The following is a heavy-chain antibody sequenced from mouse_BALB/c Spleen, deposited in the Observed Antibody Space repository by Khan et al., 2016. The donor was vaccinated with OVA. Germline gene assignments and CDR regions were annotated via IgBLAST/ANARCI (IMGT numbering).Heavy chain of an antibody. CDR3: ARTDYYGSSYYFDY. V-gene: IGHV1S135*01. Sequence: VQLQQSGPELVKPGASVKVSCKASGYSFTDYNMFWVKQSHGKSLEWIGYIDPYNGGTSYNQKFKGKATLTVDKSSSTAFLHLSSLTSEDSAVFYCARTDYYGSSYYFDYWGQGTTLTVSS. CDR1: GYSFTDYN. CDR2: IDPYNGGT. J-gene: IGHJ2*01. D-gene: IGHD1-1*01.